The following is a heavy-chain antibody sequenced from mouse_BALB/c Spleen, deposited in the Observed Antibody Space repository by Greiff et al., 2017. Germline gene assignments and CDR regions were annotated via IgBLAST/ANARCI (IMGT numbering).Heavy chain of an antibody. V-gene: IGHV1-69*02. Sequence: VQLQQSGAELVRPGASVKLSCKASGYTFTSYWINWVKQRPGQGLEWIGNIYPSDSYTNYNQKFKDKATLTVDKSSSTAYMQLSSPTSEDSAVYYCTFYYRLGYFDYWGQGTTRTVSS. D-gene: IGHD2-14*01. CDR2: IYPSDSYT. CDR1: GYTFTSYW. J-gene: IGHJ2*01. CDR3: TFYYRLGYFDY.